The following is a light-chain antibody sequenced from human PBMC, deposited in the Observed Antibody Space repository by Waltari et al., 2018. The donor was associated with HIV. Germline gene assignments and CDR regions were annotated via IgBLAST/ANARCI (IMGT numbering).Light chain of an antibody. CDR3: QQYGTSVT. Sequence: EIVLTQSPGTLSLSSGERVTLSCRASQSVAGNHLAWYQQRPGQAPRLLIYDTYRRATGIPDRFSGSGSGTDFTLTIGSLEPEDFAVYYCQQYGTSVTFGQGTRLEIK. J-gene: IGKJ5*01. CDR2: DTY. V-gene: IGKV3-20*01. CDR1: QSVAGNH.